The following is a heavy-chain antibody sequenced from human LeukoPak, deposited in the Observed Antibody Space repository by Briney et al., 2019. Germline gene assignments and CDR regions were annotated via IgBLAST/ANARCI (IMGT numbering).Heavy chain of an antibody. D-gene: IGHD1-26*01. CDR2: MNPNSGNT. Sequence: EASVKVSCKASGYTFTSYDINWVRQAPGQGLEWMGWMNPNSGNTGYAQKFQGRVTMTRNTSISTAYMELSSLRSEDTAVYYCARGCRSRELRYYYYYMDVWGKGTTVTVSS. CDR1: GYTFTSYD. V-gene: IGHV1-8*01. J-gene: IGHJ6*03. CDR3: ARGCRSRELRYYYYYMDV.